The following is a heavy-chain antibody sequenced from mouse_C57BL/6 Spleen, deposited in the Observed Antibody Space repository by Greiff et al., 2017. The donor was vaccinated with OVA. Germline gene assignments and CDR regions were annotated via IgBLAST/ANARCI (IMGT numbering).Heavy chain of an antibody. CDR1: GFSLSTSGMG. CDR2: IYWDDDK. Sequence: QVTLKECGPGILQSSQTLSLTCSFSGFSLSTSGMGVSWIRQPSGKGLEWLAHIYWDDDKRYNPSLKSRLTISKDTSRNQVFLKITSVDTADTATYYCARRMDDYGGYFDVWGTGTTVTVSS. CDR3: ARRMDDYGGYFDV. J-gene: IGHJ1*03. D-gene: IGHD2-4*01. V-gene: IGHV8-12*01.